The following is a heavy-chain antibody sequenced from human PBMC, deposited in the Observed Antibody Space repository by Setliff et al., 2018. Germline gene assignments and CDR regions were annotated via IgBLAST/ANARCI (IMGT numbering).Heavy chain of an antibody. CDR1: GGSFSSYY. CDR3: ARSSYYASGNSHNYYMDV. J-gene: IGHJ6*03. V-gene: IGHV4-59*08. D-gene: IGHD3-10*01. CDR2: FYHSGST. Sequence: PSETLSLTCAVYGGSFSSYYWTWIRQPPGKGLEWIGYFYHSGSTNYNPSLKGRVTMTSDTSRNQLSLKLTSVSAADTAIYYCARSSYYASGNSHNYYMDVWGKGTAVTVSS.